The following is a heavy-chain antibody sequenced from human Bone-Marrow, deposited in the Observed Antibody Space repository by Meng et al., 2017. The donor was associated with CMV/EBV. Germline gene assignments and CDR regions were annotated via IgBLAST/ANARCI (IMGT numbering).Heavy chain of an antibody. Sequence: GGSLRLSCAASGFTFSSYSMNWVRQAPGKGLEWVSSISRSSSHIYYADSVKGRFTISRDNANNSLYLQMNSLRAEDTAVYYCVRDLKYSGYDPYYFDYCGQGTPVTVSS. V-gene: IGHV3-21*01. CDR1: GFTFSSYS. J-gene: IGHJ4*02. CDR2: ISRSSSHI. D-gene: IGHD5-12*01. CDR3: VRDLKYSGYDPYYFDY.